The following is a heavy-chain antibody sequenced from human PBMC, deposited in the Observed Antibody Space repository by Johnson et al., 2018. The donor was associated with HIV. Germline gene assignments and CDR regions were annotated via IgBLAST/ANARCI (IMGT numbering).Heavy chain of an antibody. D-gene: IGHD6-6*01. J-gene: IGHJ3*02. CDR1: GFTFDDYG. V-gene: IGHV3-20*04. CDR2: INWNGGST. Sequence: VQLVEFGGGVVRPGGSLRLSCAASGFTFDDYGMSWVRQAPGKGLEWVSGINWNGGSTCYADSVKGRFTISRDNAKNSLYLQMNSLRAEDTAVYYCASEEYSSSAGAFDIWCQGTMVTVSS. CDR3: ASEEYSSSAGAFDI.